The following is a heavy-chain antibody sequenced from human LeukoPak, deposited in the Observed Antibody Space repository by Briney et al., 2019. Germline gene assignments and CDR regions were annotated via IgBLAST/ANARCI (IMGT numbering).Heavy chain of an antibody. V-gene: IGHV1-69*05. CDR2: IIPIFGTA. D-gene: IGHD3-22*01. CDR1: RGTVSIYA. Sequence: SVKVSCEASRGTVSIYAISWVPQAPGQRLERMGRIIPIFGTANYAQTFQRAVTITTDASTSTAYIELSSLRSEDTAVYYCAIEDITMIGGDAFDIWGQGTMVTVSS. CDR3: AIEDITMIGGDAFDI. J-gene: IGHJ3*02.